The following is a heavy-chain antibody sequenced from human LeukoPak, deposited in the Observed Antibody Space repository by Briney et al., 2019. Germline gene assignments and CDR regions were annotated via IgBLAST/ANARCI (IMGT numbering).Heavy chain of an antibody. V-gene: IGHV4-30-4*07. J-gene: IGHJ3*01. CDR1: GASISSGGSS. Sequence: ASETLSLTCLVSGASISSGGSSWSWIRQPPGKRLQWIGYISGSGDTYYNPALRSRLSTSLDTSKNQFSLNVSSVAAADTAVYYCARGPTATDVFDVWGQGTTVTVSS. CDR3: ARGPTATDVFDV. D-gene: IGHD4-17*01. CDR2: ISGSGDT.